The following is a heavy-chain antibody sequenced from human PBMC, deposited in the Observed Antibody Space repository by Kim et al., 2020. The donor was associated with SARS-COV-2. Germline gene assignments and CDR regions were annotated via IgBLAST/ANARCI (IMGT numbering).Heavy chain of an antibody. Sequence: ASVKVSCKASGYTFTGYYMHWVRQAPGQGLEWMGWINPNSGGTNYAQKFQGRVTMTRDTSISTAYMELSRLRSDDTAVYYCARDDPITGTTYYYYGMDVWGQGTTVTVSS. V-gene: IGHV1-2*02. CDR3: ARDDPITGTTYYYYGMDV. CDR2: INPNSGGT. J-gene: IGHJ6*02. CDR1: GYTFTGYY. D-gene: IGHD1-7*01.